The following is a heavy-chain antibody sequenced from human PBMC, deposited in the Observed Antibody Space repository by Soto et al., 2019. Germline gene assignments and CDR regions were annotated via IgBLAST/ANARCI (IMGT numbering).Heavy chain of an antibody. CDR2: IYYSGTT. CDR1: NGSVSSGTYP. V-gene: IGHV4-30-2*01. J-gene: IGHJ6*02. Sequence: LSLTCTVSNGSVSSGTYPWSWVRQPPGKGLEWIGYIYYSGTTYYTPSLKSRLTMSMDRANDHFSLNLTSVTAADTAVYFCARGHYYYGMDVWGQGITVTVSS. CDR3: ARGHYYYGMDV.